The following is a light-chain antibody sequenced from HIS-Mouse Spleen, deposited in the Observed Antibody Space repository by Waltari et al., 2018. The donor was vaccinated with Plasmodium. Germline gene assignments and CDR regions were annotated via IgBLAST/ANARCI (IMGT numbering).Light chain of an antibody. CDR1: NIGSKN. CDR2: RDS. CDR3: QVWDSRTVV. J-gene: IGLJ2*01. V-gene: IGLV3-9*01. Sequence: SYELTQPLSVSVALGQTARITCGGNNIGSKNVHWYQQKPGQAPVLVNHRDSKRPSGIPGLFPGSNPGKQANPTIRRAQGGDEADYYCQVWDSRTVVFGGGTKLAVL.